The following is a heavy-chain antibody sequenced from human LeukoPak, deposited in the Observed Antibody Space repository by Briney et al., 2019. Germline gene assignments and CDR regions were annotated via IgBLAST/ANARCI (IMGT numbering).Heavy chain of an antibody. V-gene: IGHV3-23*01. J-gene: IGHJ5*02. CDR2: ISASGGTT. D-gene: IGHD2-2*01. CDR1: GFTFSSYA. CDR3: AKEPREYCSSTSCPNWIDP. Sequence: GGSLRLSCAASGFTFSSYAMSWVRQAPGKGLEWVSAISASGGTTYYADSVKGRFTISRDNSNNTLYLQMSSLRAEDTAVYYCAKEPREYCSSTSCPNWIDPWGQGTLVTVSS.